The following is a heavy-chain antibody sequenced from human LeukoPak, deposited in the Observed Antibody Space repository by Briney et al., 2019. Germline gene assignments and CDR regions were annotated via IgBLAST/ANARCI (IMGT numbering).Heavy chain of an antibody. J-gene: IGHJ3*02. CDR1: GFTFSSHG. CDR2: VSYDGTKK. D-gene: IGHD1-1*01. CDR3: TKEMITGTTDAFDI. V-gene: IGHV3-30*18. Sequence: GGSLRLSCAASGFTFSSHGIHWVRQAPGKGLEWVAVVSYDGTKKYYADSVKGRFTISRDNSKNTLYLQMNSLRAEDTAVYYCTKEMITGTTDAFDIWGQGTMVTVSS.